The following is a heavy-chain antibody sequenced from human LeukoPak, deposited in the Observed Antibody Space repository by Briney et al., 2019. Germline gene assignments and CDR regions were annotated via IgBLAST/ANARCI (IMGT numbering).Heavy chain of an antibody. D-gene: IGHD5-18*01. CDR3: ARDRGYSYGSALDI. CDR1: GFTFSSYG. V-gene: IGHV3-33*01. J-gene: IGHJ3*02. CDR2: IWYDGSNK. Sequence: PGRSLRLSCAASGFTFSSYGMHWVRQAPGKGLEWVAVIWYDGSNKYYADSVKGRFTISRDSSKNTLYLQMNSLRAEDTAVYYCARDRGYSYGSALDIWGQGTMVTVSS.